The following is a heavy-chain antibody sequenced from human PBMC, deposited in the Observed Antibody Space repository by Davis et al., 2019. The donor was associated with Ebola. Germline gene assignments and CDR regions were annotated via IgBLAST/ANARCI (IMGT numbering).Heavy chain of an antibody. CDR1: GFTFSSYG. D-gene: IGHD5-24*01. CDR3: TTTTGAFDI. V-gene: IGHV3-30*03. CDR2: ISYDGSNK. J-gene: IGHJ3*02. Sequence: GESLKISCAASGFTFSSYGMHWVRQAPGKGLEWVAVISYDGSNKYYADSVKGRFTISRDNSKNTLYLQMNSLRAEDTAVYYCTTTTGAFDIWGQGTMVTVSS.